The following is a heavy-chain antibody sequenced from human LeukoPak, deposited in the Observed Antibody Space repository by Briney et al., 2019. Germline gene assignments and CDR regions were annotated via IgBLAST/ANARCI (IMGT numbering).Heavy chain of an antibody. V-gene: IGHV3-23*01. CDR2: ITGSGGTT. Sequence: GGSLRLSCAASGFTFSSYGMSWVRQAPGKGLEWVSAITGSGGTTYYADSVKGRFTISRDNSKNTLYMQMNSLRAGDTAVYYCAKMGAMIVVVSHYMDVWGKGTTVTVSS. D-gene: IGHD3-22*01. J-gene: IGHJ6*03. CDR3: AKMGAMIVVVSHYMDV. CDR1: GFTFSSYG.